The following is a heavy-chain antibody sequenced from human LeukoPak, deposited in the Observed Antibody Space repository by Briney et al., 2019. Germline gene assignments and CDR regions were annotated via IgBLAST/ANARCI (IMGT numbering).Heavy chain of an antibody. D-gene: IGHD3-3*01. CDR1: GFTFSNYA. CDR3: AKVGYDFWSAYQIDL. V-gene: IGHV3-23*01. J-gene: IGHJ5*02. CDR2: ISGSDGST. Sequence: PGGSLRLSCAASGFTFSNYAMTWVRQAPGKGLEWDSAISGSDGSTYYSDSVTGRFTISRDNSKNTLFLQMTSLRTDDTAVYYCAKVGYDFWSAYQIDLWGQGTLVTVSS.